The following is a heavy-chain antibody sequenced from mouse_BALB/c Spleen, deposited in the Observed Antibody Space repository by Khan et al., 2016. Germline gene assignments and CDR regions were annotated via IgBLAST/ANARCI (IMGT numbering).Heavy chain of an antibody. J-gene: IGHJ3*01. CDR2: IDPANGNT. Sequence: VQLQQSGAELVKPGASVKLSCTAAGFTFKDTYMHWVKQRPEQGLEWIGRIDPANGNTTYDPKFQGKATITADTSSNTAYLQNSSLKCEDTADYYCERSSGEWFADWGQGTLVTVSA. CDR3: ERSSGEWFAD. V-gene: IGHV14-3*02. CDR1: GFTFKDTY.